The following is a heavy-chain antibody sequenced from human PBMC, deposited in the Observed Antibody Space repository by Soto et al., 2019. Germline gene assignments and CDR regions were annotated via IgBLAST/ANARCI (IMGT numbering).Heavy chain of an antibody. CDR1: GGTFSSYA. J-gene: IGHJ4*02. CDR2: IIPIFGTA. Sequence: QVQLVQSGAEVKKPGSSVKVACKASGGTFSSYAISWVRQAPGQGLGWMGGIIPIFGTANYAQKFQGRVTITADESTSTAYMELSSLRSEDTAVYYCARDGGRAVGQSHYFDYWGQGTLVTVSS. V-gene: IGHV1-69*01. D-gene: IGHD6-19*01. CDR3: ARDGGRAVGQSHYFDY.